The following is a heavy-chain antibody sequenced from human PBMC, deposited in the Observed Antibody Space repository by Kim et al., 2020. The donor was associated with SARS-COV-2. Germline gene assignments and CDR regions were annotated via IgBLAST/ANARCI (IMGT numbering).Heavy chain of an antibody. Sequence: GGSLRLSCAASGFTFSSYGMHWVRQAPGKGLEGVAVITYDGSNTYYADSVKGRFTISRDNSKNTLYLKMNSLRAEDTAVYYCAKDLWFGESSYYYYGMDVWGQGNTVTVSS. V-gene: IGHV3-30*18. CDR1: GFTFSSYG. J-gene: IGHJ6*02. D-gene: IGHD3-10*01. CDR2: ITYDGSNT. CDR3: AKDLWFGESSYYYYGMDV.